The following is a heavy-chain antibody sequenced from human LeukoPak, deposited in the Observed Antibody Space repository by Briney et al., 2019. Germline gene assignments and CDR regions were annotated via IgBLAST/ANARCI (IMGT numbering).Heavy chain of an antibody. Sequence: SETLSLTCTVSGGSISSGDYYWSWIRQPPGKGLEWIGYIYYSGSTYYNPSLKSRVTISVDTSKNQFSLKLSSVTAADTAVYYCATHHPYGDYSSEHPGRDYWGQGTLVTVSS. V-gene: IGHV4-30-4*01. CDR2: IYYSGST. J-gene: IGHJ4*02. CDR1: GGSISSGDYY. CDR3: ATHHPYGDYSSEHPGRDY. D-gene: IGHD4-17*01.